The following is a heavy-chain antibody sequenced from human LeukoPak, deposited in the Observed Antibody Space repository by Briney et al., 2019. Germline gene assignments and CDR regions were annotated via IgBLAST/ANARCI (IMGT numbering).Heavy chain of an antibody. CDR3: ASDHKSITMRKGQYFDY. J-gene: IGHJ4*02. D-gene: IGHD1-14*01. V-gene: IGHV4-39*01. CDR1: GGSINSGTYY. CDR2: KNHDGRT. Sequence: SETLSLTCTVSGGSINSGTYYWGWIRQPPGKGLEWIASKNHDGRTSYNPSLESRVTISIDTSTNQFSLKLSSVTAADTAVYYCASDHKSITMRKGQYFDYWGQGVLVTVSS.